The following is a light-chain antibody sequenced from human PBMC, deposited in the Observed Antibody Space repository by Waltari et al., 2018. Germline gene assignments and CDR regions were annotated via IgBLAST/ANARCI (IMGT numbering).Light chain of an antibody. CDR2: DVS. J-gene: IGLJ3*02. Sequence: QSALTQPASVSGSPGQWITISCTGSNSDVGTYNYVSWYQQHPGKAPKLMIYDVSKRPSGVSDRFSGSKSGNTASLTISGLQAEEEADYYCSSYTSSSTLVFGGGTKVTVL. CDR1: NSDVGTYNY. CDR3: SSYTSSSTLV. V-gene: IGLV2-14*01.